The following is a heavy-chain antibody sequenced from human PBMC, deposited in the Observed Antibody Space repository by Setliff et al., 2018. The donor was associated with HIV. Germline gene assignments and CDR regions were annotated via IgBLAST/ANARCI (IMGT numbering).Heavy chain of an antibody. V-gene: IGHV3-7*01. D-gene: IGHD2-2*02. Sequence: GGSLRLSCAVSGFTLSSSWMNWVRQAPGKGLEWVANMNQDGSEKNYVDSVKGRFTISRDNAKNSLYLQMNSLRVEDTAGYYCTKGHYTTSGWGQGTLVTVSS. CDR2: MNQDGSEK. J-gene: IGHJ4*02. CDR3: TKGHYTTSG. CDR1: GFTLSSSW.